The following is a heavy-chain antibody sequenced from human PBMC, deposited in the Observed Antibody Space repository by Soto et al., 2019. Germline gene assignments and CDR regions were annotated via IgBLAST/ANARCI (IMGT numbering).Heavy chain of an antibody. J-gene: IGHJ6*02. V-gene: IGHV3-74*01. D-gene: IGHD3-10*01. CDR3: TRSDLYGSGSYIYYYGMDV. CDR2: ISNDGSST. Sequence: EVQLVESGGGLVQPGGSLRLSCAASGFTFSSYWMHWVRQAPGKGLVWVSRISNDGSSTSYADSVKGRFTISRDNAKNPLYLQMNSLRAEDTAVYYCTRSDLYGSGSYIYYYGMDVWGQGTTVTVSS. CDR1: GFTFSSYW.